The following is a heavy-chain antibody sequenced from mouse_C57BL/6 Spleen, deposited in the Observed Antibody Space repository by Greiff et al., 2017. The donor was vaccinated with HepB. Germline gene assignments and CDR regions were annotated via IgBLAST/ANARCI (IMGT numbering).Heavy chain of an antibody. V-gene: IGHV3-2*02. D-gene: IGHD1-2*01. CDR3: ARTARIKY. CDR2: ISYSGST. J-gene: IGHJ2*01. Sequence: DVKLQESGHGLVKPSQSLSLTCTVTGYSITSGYGWNWIRQFPGNKLEWMGYISYSGSTNYNPSLNSRISNTRDTSKNQFFLHLNSGTTEDTATYYCARTARIKYWGQGTTLTVSS. CDR1: GYSITSGYG.